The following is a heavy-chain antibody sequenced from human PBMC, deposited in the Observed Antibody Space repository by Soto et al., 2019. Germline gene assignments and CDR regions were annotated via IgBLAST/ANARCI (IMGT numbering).Heavy chain of an antibody. V-gene: IGHV5-51*01. J-gene: IGHJ6*02. CDR2: IYPGDSDT. CDR1: GGSFTSYW. D-gene: IGHD3-10*01. CDR3: AGGGVRGVITRTRDYYGMDV. Sequence: HGESLKISRKGSGGSFTSYWIGWVRQMPGKGLECMGIIYPGDSDTRYSPSFQGQVTISADKSISTAYLQWSSLKASDTAMYYCAGGGVRGVITRTRDYYGMDVWGQGTTVTVSS.